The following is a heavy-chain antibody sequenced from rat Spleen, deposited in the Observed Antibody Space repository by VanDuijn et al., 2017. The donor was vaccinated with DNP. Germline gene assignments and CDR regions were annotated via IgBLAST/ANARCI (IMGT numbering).Heavy chain of an antibody. D-gene: IGHD1-12*01. CDR1: GFTFSNYG. V-gene: IGHV5-29*01. J-gene: IGHJ4*01. Sequence: EVQLVESGGGLVQPGRSLKLSCAASGFTFSNYGMAWVRQAPTKGLEWVATIGSTGDNTYYSDSVKGRFTISRDNAQSTLYLQMDSLRSEDTATDYCARHRKIMPDYYAMGAWGQGASVTVSS. CDR3: ARHRKIMPDYYAMGA. CDR2: IGSTGDNT.